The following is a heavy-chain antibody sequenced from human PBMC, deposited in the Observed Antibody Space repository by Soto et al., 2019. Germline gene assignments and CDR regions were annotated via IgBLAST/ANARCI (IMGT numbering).Heavy chain of an antibody. V-gene: IGHV3-15*01. CDR3: TTQGRRITIFGVVQVFDP. CDR2: IKSKTDGGTT. Sequence: GGSLRLSCAASGFTFSNAWMSWVRQAPGKGLEWVGRIKSKTDGGTTDYAAPVKGRFTISRDDSKNTLYLQMNSLKTEDTAVYYCTTQGRRITIFGVVQVFDPWGQGTLVTVSS. D-gene: IGHD3-3*01. CDR1: GFTFSNAW. J-gene: IGHJ5*02.